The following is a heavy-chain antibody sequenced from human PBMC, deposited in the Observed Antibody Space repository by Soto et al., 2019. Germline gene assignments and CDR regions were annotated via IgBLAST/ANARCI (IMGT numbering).Heavy chain of an antibody. J-gene: IGHJ6*02. V-gene: IGHV1-69*12. Sequence: QVQLVQSGAEVKKPGSSVKVSCKASGGTFSSYAISWVRQAPGQGLEWMGGIIPILCTANYAQKFQGRVTIPADEATRTAYMELRSLGSEETAVYYCARAPWRGSGRPPYYYYYGMDVWGQGTTVTVSS. CDR3: ARAPWRGSGRPPYYYYYGMDV. CDR1: GGTFSSYA. CDR2: IIPILCTA. D-gene: IGHD2-15*01.